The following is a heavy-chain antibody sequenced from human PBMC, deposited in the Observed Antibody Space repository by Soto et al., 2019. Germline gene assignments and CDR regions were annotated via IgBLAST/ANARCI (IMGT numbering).Heavy chain of an antibody. V-gene: IGHV3-74*01. J-gene: IGHJ5*02. Sequence: PGGSLRLSCAASGFTFSNNWMHWVRQAPGKGPVWVSRINSDGSSTYYADSVKGRFTISRDNAKNTLYLQMNSLRAEDTAVYYCARDGYNYDWFDPWGQGTLVTVS. CDR1: GFTFSNNW. D-gene: IGHD5-12*01. CDR3: ARDGYNYDWFDP. CDR2: INSDGSST.